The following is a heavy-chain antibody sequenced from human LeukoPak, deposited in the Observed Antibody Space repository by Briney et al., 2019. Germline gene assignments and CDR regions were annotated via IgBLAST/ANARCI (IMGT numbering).Heavy chain of an antibody. D-gene: IGHD2-15*01. Sequence: SETLSLTCTVSAGSISSSSYYWGWIRQPPGKGLEWIGSIYYSGSTYYNPSLKSRVTISVDTSKNQFSLKLSSVTAADTAVYYCARHLVVAATVLDNWGKGTLVTVSS. CDR1: AGSISSSSYY. V-gene: IGHV4-39*01. J-gene: IGHJ4*02. CDR3: ARHLVVAATVLDN. CDR2: IYYSGST.